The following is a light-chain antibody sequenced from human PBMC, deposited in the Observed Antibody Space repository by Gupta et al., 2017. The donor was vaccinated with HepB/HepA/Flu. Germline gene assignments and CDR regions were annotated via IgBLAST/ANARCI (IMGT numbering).Light chain of an antibody. Sequence: IGSNTVNWYQQLPGTAPKLLIYSDNERPSGVPDRLSGSKSGTSASLAITGLQAEDEADYYCGAWADSLNGWVFGGGTKLTVL. CDR2: SDN. J-gene: IGLJ3*02. CDR1: IGSNT. V-gene: IGLV1-44*01. CDR3: GAWADSLNGWV.